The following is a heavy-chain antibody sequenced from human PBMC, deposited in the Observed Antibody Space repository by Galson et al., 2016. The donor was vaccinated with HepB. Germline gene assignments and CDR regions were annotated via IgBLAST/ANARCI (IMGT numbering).Heavy chain of an antibody. CDR2: IDWDDDK. J-gene: IGHJ3*01. CDR3: ARMIINRPVGVTDALYV. Sequence: PALVKPTQTLRLTCSFSGFSLNNRGMCVSWIRQPPGKALEWLAFIDWDDDKYYSTSLKTRLSISKDTSKNQVVLTMTKMDPVATATYYCARMIINRPVGVTDALYVWGPGTVVTVSS. D-gene: IGHD1-26*01. CDR1: GFSLNNRGMC. V-gene: IGHV2-70*01.